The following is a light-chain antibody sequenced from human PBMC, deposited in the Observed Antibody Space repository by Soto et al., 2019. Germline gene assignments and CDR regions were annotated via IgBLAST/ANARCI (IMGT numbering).Light chain of an antibody. V-gene: IGKV3-11*01. CDR1: QSISSY. J-gene: IGKJ4*01. CDR2: DAS. Sequence: EIVLTQSPATLSLSPGERATLSCRASQSISSYLAWYQQKPGQPPRLLVYDASNRAAGIPARFSGSGSGTVCTRPISSLEPEDCAVYYCQQRSNWPHRTFGGGTKVEIK. CDR3: QQRSNWPHRT.